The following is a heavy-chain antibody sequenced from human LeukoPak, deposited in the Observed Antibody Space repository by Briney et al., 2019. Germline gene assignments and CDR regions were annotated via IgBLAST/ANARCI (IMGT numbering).Heavy chain of an antibody. V-gene: IGHV4-34*01. Sequence: SETLSLTCAVYGGSFSGFYWTWIRQPPGKELEWIGEINHSGSTNYNPSLKSRVTISVDTSKNQFSLKLSSVTAADTAVYYCARRLRFYYYYMDVWGKGTTVTVSS. CDR1: GGSFSGFY. J-gene: IGHJ6*03. CDR2: INHSGST. D-gene: IGHD5-12*01. CDR3: ARRLRFYYYYMDV.